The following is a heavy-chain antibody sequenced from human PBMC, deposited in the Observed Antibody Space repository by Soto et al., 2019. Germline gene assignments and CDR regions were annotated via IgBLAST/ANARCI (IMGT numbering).Heavy chain of an antibody. CDR3: AKDNSDSGYDWPGCGADSIGSCYHNYFDY. Sequence: SLRLSCAASGFTFSSYAMHWVRQAPGKGLEWVAVISYDGGNKYYADSVKGRFTISRDNSKNTLYLQMNSLRAEDTAVYYCAKDNSDSGYDWPGCGADSIGSCYHNYFDYWGQGTLVTVSS. J-gene: IGHJ4*02. V-gene: IGHV3-30*04. CDR2: ISYDGGNK. D-gene: IGHD5-12*01. CDR1: GFTFSSYA.